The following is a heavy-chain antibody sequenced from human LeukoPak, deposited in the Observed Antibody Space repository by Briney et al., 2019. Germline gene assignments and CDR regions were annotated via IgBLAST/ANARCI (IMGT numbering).Heavy chain of an antibody. CDR1: GCSISSYY. CDR2: TYSSGTT. CDR3: ARDGGFLDAFGFGDI. V-gene: IGHV4-4*07. Sequence: PSETLSLTCTASGCSISSYYWSWIRQPAGKGLEWIGRTYSSGTTNYNPSLKSRVTMSVDTSKNQFSLKLRSVTAADTAVYYCARDGGFLDAFGFGDIWGQGTMVTVSS. J-gene: IGHJ3*02. D-gene: IGHD3/OR15-3a*01.